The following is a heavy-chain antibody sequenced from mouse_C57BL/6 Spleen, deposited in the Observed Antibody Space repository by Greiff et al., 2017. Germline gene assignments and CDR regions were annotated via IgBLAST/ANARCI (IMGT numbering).Heavy chain of an antibody. J-gene: IGHJ3*01. D-gene: IGHD1-1*01. CDR1: GFTFSDYG. CDR3: ARGTTVGGFAY. Sequence: EVKLVESGGGLVKPGGSLKLSYAASGFTFSDYGMHWVRQAPEKGLEWVAYISSGSSTIYYADTVKGRFTISRDNAKNTLFLQMTSLRSEDTAMYYCARGTTVGGFAYWGQGTLVTVSA. V-gene: IGHV5-17*01. CDR2: ISSGSSTI.